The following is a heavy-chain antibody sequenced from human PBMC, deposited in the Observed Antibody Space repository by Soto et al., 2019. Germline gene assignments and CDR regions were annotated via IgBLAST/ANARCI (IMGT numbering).Heavy chain of an antibody. J-gene: IGHJ4*02. V-gene: IGHV4-59*08. CDR1: GGSISSYY. CDR3: ARHEPLHGNYNY. D-gene: IGHD4-17*01. CDR2: THYSGST. Sequence: TSETLSLTCTVSGGSISSYYWSWIRQPPGKGLEWIGYTHYSGSTNYNPSLKSRVTISVDTSKNQFSLKLSSVTAADTAVYYCARHEPLHGNYNYGGREPRVTVPS.